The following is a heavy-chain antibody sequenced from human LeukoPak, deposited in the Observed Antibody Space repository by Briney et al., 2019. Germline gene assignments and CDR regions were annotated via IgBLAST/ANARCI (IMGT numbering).Heavy chain of an antibody. J-gene: IGHJ5*02. Sequence: PSETLSLTCTVSGGSISSHYWSWIRQPPGKGLESIGYIYYSVSTNYNPSLKSRVTISVDTSKNQFSLKLSSVTAADTAVYSCARVHCSSTRCYLLDRCSFDPWRQRPGHSVSS. CDR3: ARVHCSSTRCYLLDRCSFDP. D-gene: IGHD2-2*01. V-gene: IGHV4-59*11. CDR1: GGSISSHY. CDR2: IYYSVST.